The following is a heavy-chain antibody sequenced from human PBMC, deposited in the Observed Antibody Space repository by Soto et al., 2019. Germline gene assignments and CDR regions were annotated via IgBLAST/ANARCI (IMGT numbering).Heavy chain of an antibody. CDR2: ISGNGATT. J-gene: IGHJ6*02. CDR3: ARDHGAWDYYGMNV. Sequence: GGSLRLSCAASGFTFSSYAMSWARQAPGEGLEWVSAISGNGATTYYPDSMKGRFTISRDNSKNTLFLQISSLRAEDTAIYYCARDHGAWDYYGMNVWGQGTTVTVSS. CDR1: GFTFSSYA. V-gene: IGHV3-23*01. D-gene: IGHD1-26*01.